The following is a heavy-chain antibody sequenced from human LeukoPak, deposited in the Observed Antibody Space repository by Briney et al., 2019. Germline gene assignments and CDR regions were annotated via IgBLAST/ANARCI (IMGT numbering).Heavy chain of an antibody. D-gene: IGHD3-22*01. Sequence: SETLSLTCIVSSGSISNYYWSWIRQPPGKGLEWIGYIHYSGSTNYSPSLKSRVTMSVDTSRNQFSLRLNSVTAADTAVYYCASSYDSSAYFNYWGQGTLVTVSS. V-gene: IGHV4-59*08. CDR3: ASSYDSSAYFNY. CDR2: IHYSGST. J-gene: IGHJ4*02. CDR1: SGSISNYY.